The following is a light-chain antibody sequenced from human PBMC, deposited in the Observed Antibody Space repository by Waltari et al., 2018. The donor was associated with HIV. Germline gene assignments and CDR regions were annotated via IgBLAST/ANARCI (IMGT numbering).Light chain of an antibody. CDR2: GNT. Sequence: QSVLTQPPSVSGAPGQMVTISCTGNTSNIGAGYDVHWYQQLPGTAPKLLIYGNTNRPSGVPDRFAGSTSGTSASLAITGLQADDEADFYCQSYDSSLSGVSFGGGTKLTVL. J-gene: IGLJ2*01. CDR1: TSNIGAGYD. V-gene: IGLV1-40*01. CDR3: QSYDSSLSGVS.